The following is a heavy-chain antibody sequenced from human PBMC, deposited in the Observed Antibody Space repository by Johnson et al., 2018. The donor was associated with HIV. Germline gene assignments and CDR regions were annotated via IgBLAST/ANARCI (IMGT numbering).Heavy chain of an antibody. CDR2: IKQDGSEK. Sequence: VQLVESGGGLVQPGGSLRLSCAASGFTFTNYWMSWVRQAPGKGLEWVANIKQDGSEKYYVDSVKGRFTISKDNAKNSLYLQMNSLRAEDTALYYCAKIRTSGTGDAFDIWGQGTMVTVSS. CDR3: AKIRTSGTGDAFDI. D-gene: IGHD1-14*01. CDR1: GFTFTNYW. J-gene: IGHJ3*02. V-gene: IGHV3-7*05.